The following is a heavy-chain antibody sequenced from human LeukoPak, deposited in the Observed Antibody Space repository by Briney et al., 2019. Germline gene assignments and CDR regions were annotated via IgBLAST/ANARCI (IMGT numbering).Heavy chain of an antibody. Sequence: GGSLRLSCAVSGFTFSSYAMSWVRQAPGKGLEWVSIISGSGDTTYFADSVKGRFTISRDNSKNTLFLQMNRLRAEDTAKYYCTKGFVLTIFGVAWHAFDIWGQGTMVTVSS. D-gene: IGHD3-3*01. CDR3: TKGFVLTIFGVAWHAFDI. CDR1: GFTFSSYA. CDR2: ISGSGDTT. J-gene: IGHJ3*02. V-gene: IGHV3-23*01.